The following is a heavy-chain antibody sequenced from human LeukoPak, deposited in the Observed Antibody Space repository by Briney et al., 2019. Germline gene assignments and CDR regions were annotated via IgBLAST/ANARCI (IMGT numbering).Heavy chain of an antibody. D-gene: IGHD6-25*01. CDR2: IKQDGSEK. CDR1: GFPFSSYW. CDR3: ARVGSDPFDY. Sequence: GRSLRLSCAASGFPFSSYWMSWVRQAPGKGLEWVANIKQDGSEKYYVDAVKGRFTISRDNAKNSLYLQMNSLRAEDTAVYYCARVGSDPFDYWGQGTLVTVSS. J-gene: IGHJ4*02. V-gene: IGHV3-7*01.